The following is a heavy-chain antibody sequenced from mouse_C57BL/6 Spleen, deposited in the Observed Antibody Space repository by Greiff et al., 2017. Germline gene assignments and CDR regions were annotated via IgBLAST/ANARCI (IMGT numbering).Heavy chain of an antibody. CDR2: INPNNGGT. CDR3: ARGVLRKLDY. Sequence: EVQLQQSGPELVKPGASVKISCKASGYTFTDYYMNWVKQSHGKSLEWIGDINPNNGGTSYNQKFKGKATLTVDKSSSTAYMAPRSLTSEDSAVYYCARGVLRKLDYWGQGTTLTVSS. CDR1: GYTFTDYY. V-gene: IGHV1-26*01. D-gene: IGHD1-1*01. J-gene: IGHJ2*01.